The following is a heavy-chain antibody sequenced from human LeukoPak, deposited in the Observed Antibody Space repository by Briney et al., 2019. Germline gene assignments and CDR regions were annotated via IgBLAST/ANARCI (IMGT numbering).Heavy chain of an antibody. V-gene: IGHV4-61*02. Sequence: SQTLSLTCTVSGGSISSGSYYWSWIRQPAGKGLEWIGRIYTSGSTNYNPSLKSRVTISVDTSKNQFSLKLSSVTAADTAVYYCATLNTNDYYYYYMDVWGRGTTVTVSS. CDR3: ATLNTNDYYYYYMDV. D-gene: IGHD2-8*01. CDR2: IYTSGST. CDR1: GGSISSGSYY. J-gene: IGHJ6*03.